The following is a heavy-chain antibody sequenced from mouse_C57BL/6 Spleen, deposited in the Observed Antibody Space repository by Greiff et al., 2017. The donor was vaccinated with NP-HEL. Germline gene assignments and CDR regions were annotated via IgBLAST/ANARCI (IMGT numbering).Heavy chain of an antibody. V-gene: IGHV6-3*01. Sequence: EVKVEESGGGLVQPGGSMKLSCVASGFTFSNYWMNWVRQSPEKGLEWVGQISLKSDNYATHYAESVKGRFTISRDDSKSSVYLQMNNLSAEDTGSYYCTGPYFDYWGQGTTLTVSS. CDR3: TGPYFDY. J-gene: IGHJ2*01. CDR2: ISLKSDNYAT. CDR1: GFTFSNYW.